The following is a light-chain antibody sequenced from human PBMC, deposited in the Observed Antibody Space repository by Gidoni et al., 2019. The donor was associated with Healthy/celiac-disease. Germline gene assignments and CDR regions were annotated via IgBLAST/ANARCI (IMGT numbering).Light chain of an antibody. V-gene: IGKV1-5*01. CDR1: QGISSG. J-gene: IGKJ2*01. Sequence: IQMTQSPSTLSASVGDRVTITCRARQGISSGLAWYQQKPGKAPKPLIYDASSLESGVPSRFSGSGSGTEFTLTISSLQPDDFATYYCQQYNSYSQYTFGQGTKLEIK. CDR2: DAS. CDR3: QQYNSYSQYT.